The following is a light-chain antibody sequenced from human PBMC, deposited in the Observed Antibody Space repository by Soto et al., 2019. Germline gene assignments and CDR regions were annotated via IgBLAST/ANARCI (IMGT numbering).Light chain of an antibody. J-gene: IGKJ2*01. Sequence: DLQMNQSPFTPLSSLGDRVTITCRASQSISTWLAWYQQKPGKAPKLLIYKASSLDSGVPSRFSGSGSGTEFTLTISSLQPDDFATYYCQQYNSFSRTFGQGTKVDIK. CDR2: KAS. CDR3: QQYNSFSRT. CDR1: QSISTW. V-gene: IGKV1-5*03.